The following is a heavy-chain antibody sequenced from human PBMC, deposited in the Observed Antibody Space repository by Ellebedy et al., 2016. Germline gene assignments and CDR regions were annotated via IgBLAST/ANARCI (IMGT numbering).Heavy chain of an antibody. D-gene: IGHD3-22*01. CDR2: ISYDGSNK. CDR1: GFTFSSYA. V-gene: IGHV3-30-3*01. J-gene: IGHJ3*02. Sequence: GGSLRLSXAASGFTFSSYAMHWVRQAPGKGLEWVAVISYDGSNKYYADSVKGRFTISRDNSKNTLYLQMNSLRAEDTAVYYCARGGFQSYYYDPSDAFDIWGQGTMVAVSS. CDR3: ARGGFQSYYYDPSDAFDI.